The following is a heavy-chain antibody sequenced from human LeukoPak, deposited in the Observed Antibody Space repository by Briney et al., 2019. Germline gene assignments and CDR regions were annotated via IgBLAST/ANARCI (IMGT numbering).Heavy chain of an antibody. CDR2: ISGSGGST. J-gene: IGHJ4*02. CDR3: AKDGLWYCSGGSCSSFDY. D-gene: IGHD2-15*01. V-gene: IGHV3-23*01. Sequence: GGSLRLSCAASGFTFSSYAMSWVRQAPGKGLEWVSAISGSGGSTYYADSVKGRFTISRDNSKNTLYLQMNSLRAEDTAVYYCAKDGLWYCSGGSCSSFDYWGQGTLVSVSS. CDR1: GFTFSSYA.